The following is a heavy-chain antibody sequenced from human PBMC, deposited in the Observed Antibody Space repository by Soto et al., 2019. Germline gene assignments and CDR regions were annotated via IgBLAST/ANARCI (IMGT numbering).Heavy chain of an antibody. CDR3: VRDVHPLGWFDP. J-gene: IGHJ5*02. V-gene: IGHV4-59*01. D-gene: IGHD3-10*01. CDR2: IYYLGRT. CDR1: GGSIGTYY. Sequence: QVQLQESGPGLVKPSETLSLTCTLSGGSIGTYYWNWIRQPPGKGLEWIGYIYYLGRTNYNPSLGSRATMSIDTTKNQFSLRLGSVPAADTAVYYCVRDVHPLGWFDPWGQGTLVTVSS.